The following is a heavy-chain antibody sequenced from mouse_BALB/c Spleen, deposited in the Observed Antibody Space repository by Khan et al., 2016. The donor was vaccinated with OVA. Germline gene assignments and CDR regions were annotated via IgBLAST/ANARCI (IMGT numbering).Heavy chain of an antibody. Sequence: QVQLKESGPGLVAPSQSLSITCTISGFSLMNYGVHWVRQPPGKGLEWLVVIWSDGSTTYNSALKSRLTISKDNSKSQVFLKMNSLPTDDTAMYFCARQPYYHYNIMDYWGQGTSVTVSS. CDR2: IWSDGST. J-gene: IGHJ4*01. CDR3: ARQPYYHYNIMDY. V-gene: IGHV2-6-1*01. D-gene: IGHD2-10*01. CDR1: GFSLMNYG.